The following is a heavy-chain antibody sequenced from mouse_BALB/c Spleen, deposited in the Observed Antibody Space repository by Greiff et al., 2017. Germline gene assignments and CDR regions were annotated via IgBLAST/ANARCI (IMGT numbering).Heavy chain of an antibody. D-gene: IGHD2-4*01. CDR2: ITYSGST. CDR3: ARNGGTSFYYDYDGFAY. J-gene: IGHJ3*01. Sequence: EVKLMESGPGLVKPSHSLSLTCTVTGYSITSDYAWNWIRQFPGNQLEWMGYITYSGSTSYNPSLKSRISITRDTSKNQFFLQLNSVTTEDTATYYCARNGGTSFYYDYDGFAYWGQGTLVTVSA. CDR1: GYSITSDYA. V-gene: IGHV3-2*02.